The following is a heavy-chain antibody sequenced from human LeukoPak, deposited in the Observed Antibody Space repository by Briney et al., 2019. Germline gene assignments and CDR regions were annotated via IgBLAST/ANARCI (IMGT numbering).Heavy chain of an antibody. J-gene: IGHJ6*04. Sequence: AASVKVSCKASGGTFSSYAISWVRQAPGQGLEWMRGIIPIFGTANYAQKFQGRVTITADESTSTAYMELSSLRSEDTAVYYCARAMVRGDTNGVLDVWGKGTTVTVSS. CDR2: IIPIFGTA. CDR3: ARAMVRGDTNGVLDV. CDR1: GGTFSSYA. D-gene: IGHD3-10*01. V-gene: IGHV1-69*13.